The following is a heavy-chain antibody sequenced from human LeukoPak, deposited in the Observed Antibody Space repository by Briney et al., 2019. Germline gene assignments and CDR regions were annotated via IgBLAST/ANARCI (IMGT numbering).Heavy chain of an antibody. D-gene: IGHD3-22*01. J-gene: IGHJ5*02. CDR3: ARVPSNYYDSSGYYGGFDP. CDR1: GGTFSSYT. Sequence: SVKVSCKASGGTFSSYTISWVRQAPGQGLEWMGRIIPILGIANYAQKFQGRVTITADKSTSTAYMELSSLRSEDTAVYYCARVPSNYYDSSGYYGGFDPWGQGPLVTVSS. V-gene: IGHV1-69*02. CDR2: IIPILGIA.